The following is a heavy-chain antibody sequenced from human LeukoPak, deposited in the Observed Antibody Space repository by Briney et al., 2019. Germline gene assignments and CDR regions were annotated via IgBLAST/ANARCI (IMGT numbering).Heavy chain of an antibody. D-gene: IGHD6-13*01. CDR1: GGSISSYY. CDR3: VIGIAAAGTFPY. J-gene: IGHJ4*02. Sequence: SETLSLTCTVSGGSISSYYWSWIRQPPGNGLEWIGYIYYSGSTNYNPSLKSRVTMSVDTSKNQFSLKLSSVTAADTAVYYCVIGIAAAGTFPYWGQGTLVTVSS. V-gene: IGHV4-59*01. CDR2: IYYSGST.